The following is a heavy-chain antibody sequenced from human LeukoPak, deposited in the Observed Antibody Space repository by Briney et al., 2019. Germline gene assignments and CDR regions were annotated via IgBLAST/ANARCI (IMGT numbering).Heavy chain of an antibody. J-gene: IGHJ4*02. Sequence: SETLSLTCTVSGGSISSYYWSWIRQPPGKGLEWIGYIYYSGSTNYNPSLKGRVTISVDTSKNQFSLKLSSVTAADTAVYYCARADILTGFGGSWGQGTLVTVSS. CDR3: ARADILTGFGGS. V-gene: IGHV4-59*01. D-gene: IGHD3-9*01. CDR2: IYYSGST. CDR1: GGSISSYY.